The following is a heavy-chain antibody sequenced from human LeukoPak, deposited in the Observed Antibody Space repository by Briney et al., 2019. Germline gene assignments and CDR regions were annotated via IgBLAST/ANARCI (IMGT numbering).Heavy chain of an antibody. Sequence: GASVKVSCKASVYTFTGYYMHWVRQAPGQGLEWMGWINPNSGGTNYAQKFQGRVTTTRDTSISTAYMELSRLRCDDTAVYYCARALDIVLMVYARGRNWFDPWGQGTLVTVSS. D-gene: IGHD2-8*01. CDR2: INPNSGGT. CDR1: VYTFTGYY. J-gene: IGHJ5*02. CDR3: ARALDIVLMVYARGRNWFDP. V-gene: IGHV1-2*02.